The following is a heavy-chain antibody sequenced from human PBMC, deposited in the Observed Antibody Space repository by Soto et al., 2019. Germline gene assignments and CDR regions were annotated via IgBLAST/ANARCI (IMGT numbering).Heavy chain of an antibody. CDR3: ARIPDYGGSKYFFDY. J-gene: IGHJ4*02. V-gene: IGHV2-70*13. Sequence: GSGPTLVNPTQTLTLTCTFSGFSLSVSGMCVSWIRQPPGRALEWLAHIDWDGNKYYSTSLKSRLTISKDTSKNQVVLTMANVDPVDTATYYCARIPDYGGSKYFFDYWGQGTLVTVSS. CDR2: IDWDGNK. CDR1: GFSLSVSGMC. D-gene: IGHD4-17*01.